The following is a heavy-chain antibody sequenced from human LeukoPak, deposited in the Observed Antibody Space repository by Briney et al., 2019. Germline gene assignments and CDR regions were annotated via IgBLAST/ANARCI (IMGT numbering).Heavy chain of an antibody. J-gene: IGHJ4*02. V-gene: IGHV5-51*01. Sequence: GESLKISCKGSGYSFTNYWIGWVRQMPGKGLKWMGIIYPGDSDARYSSSFQGQVTISADKSISTAYLQWSSLKASDTAMYYCARRRDLYSGSYYPFDHWGQGTLVTVSS. CDR2: IYPGDSDA. CDR1: GYSFTNYW. D-gene: IGHD1-26*01. CDR3: ARRRDLYSGSYYPFDH.